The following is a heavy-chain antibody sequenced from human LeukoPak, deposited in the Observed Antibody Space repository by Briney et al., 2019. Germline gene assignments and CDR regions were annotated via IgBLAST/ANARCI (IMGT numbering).Heavy chain of an antibody. D-gene: IGHD2-2*02. CDR2: ISSKGSVE. CDR3: AKEGQTPYTIKFSFDY. V-gene: IGHV3-30*18. Sequence: GGSLRLSCAASGFTFSNYGMHWVRQAPGQGLEWVAGISSKGSVEYYADSVKGRFTISRDNSKNTMYVQMNNLRPEDTALCYRAKEGQTPYTIKFSFDYWGQGTLVTVSS. J-gene: IGHJ4*02. CDR1: GFTFSNYG.